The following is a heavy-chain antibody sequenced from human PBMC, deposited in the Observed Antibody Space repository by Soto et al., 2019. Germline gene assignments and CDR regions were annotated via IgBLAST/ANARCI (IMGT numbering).Heavy chain of an antibody. J-gene: IGHJ3*02. CDR3: ARGPTEYCSGGSCYRDGAFDI. CDR1: GFTFSNYG. D-gene: IGHD2-15*01. CDR2: ITYDGRNK. V-gene: IGHV3-30*03. Sequence: LSLTCAASGFTFSNYGMHWVRQAPGKGLEWVAVITYDGRNKYYADSLKGRFTISRDNSRNTLFLQMNSLRAGDTAVYYCARGPTEYCSGGSCYRDGAFDIWGQGTMVTVSS.